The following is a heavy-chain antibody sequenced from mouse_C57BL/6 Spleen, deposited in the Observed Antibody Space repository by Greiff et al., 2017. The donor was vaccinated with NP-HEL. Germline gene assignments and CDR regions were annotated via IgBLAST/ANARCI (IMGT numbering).Heavy chain of an antibody. Sequence: EVMLVESGGGLVQPGGSLKLSCAASGFTFSDYYMYWVRQTPEKRLEWVAYISNGGGSTYYPDTVKGRFTISRDNAKNTLYLQMSRLKSEDTAMYYVAIRGSGSDYYAMDYWGQGTSVTVSS. CDR1: GFTFSDYY. J-gene: IGHJ4*01. CDR2: ISNGGGST. V-gene: IGHV5-12*01. CDR3: AIRGSGSDYYAMDY. D-gene: IGHD3-2*02.